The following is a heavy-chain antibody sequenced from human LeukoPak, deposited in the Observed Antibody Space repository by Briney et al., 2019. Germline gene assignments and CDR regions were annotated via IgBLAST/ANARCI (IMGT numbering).Heavy chain of an antibody. V-gene: IGHV1-69*13. CDR1: GDTFIAYY. J-gene: IGHJ5*02. CDR2: IIPIFGTA. Sequence: SVKVSCKASGDTFIAYYMHWVRQAPGQGLEWMGGIIPIFGTANYAQKFQGRVTITADESTSTAYMELRSLRSEDTAVYYCARVTMVRGVMSWFDPWGQGTLVTVSS. CDR3: ARVTMVRGVMSWFDP. D-gene: IGHD3-10*01.